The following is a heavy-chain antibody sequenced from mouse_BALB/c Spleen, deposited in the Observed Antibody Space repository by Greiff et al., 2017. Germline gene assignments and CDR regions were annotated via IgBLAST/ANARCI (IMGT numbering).Heavy chain of an antibody. V-gene: IGHV3-6*02. CDR3: ARRDYRYDGYAMDY. J-gene: IGHJ4*01. CDR1: GYSITSGYY. Sequence: EVKLVESGPGLVKPSQSLSLTCSVTGYSITSGYYWNWIRQFPGNKLEWMGYICYDGSNNYNPSLKNRISITRDTSKNQFFLKLNSVTTEDTATYYCARRDYRYDGYAMDYWGQGTSVTVSS. CDR2: ICYDGSN. D-gene: IGHD2-14*01.